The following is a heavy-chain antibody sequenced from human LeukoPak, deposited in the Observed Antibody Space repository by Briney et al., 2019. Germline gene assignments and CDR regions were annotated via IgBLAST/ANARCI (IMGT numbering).Heavy chain of an antibody. CDR3: AKYAEGYDSSGYYFDY. CDR1: GFTFSSYA. V-gene: IGHV3-23*01. CDR2: ISGSGGST. Sequence: GGSLRLSCAASGFTFSSYAMSWVRQAPGKGLEWVSAISGSGGSTYYADSVKGRFTISRDNSKNTLYLQMNSLRAEDTAVYYCAKYAEGYDSSGYYFDYWGQGTLVTVSS. J-gene: IGHJ4*02. D-gene: IGHD3-22*01.